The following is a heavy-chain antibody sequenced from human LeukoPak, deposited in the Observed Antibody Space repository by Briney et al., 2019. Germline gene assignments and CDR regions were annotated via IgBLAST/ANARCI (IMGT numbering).Heavy chain of an antibody. Sequence: GGSLRLSCAASGFTFSSYSMNWVRQAPGKGLEWVSHISSSSTIYYADSVKGRFTISRGNAKNSLYLQMNSLRAEDTAVYYCARAGFTFSDYFGSFFDYWGQGTLVTVSS. CDR1: GFTFSSYS. CDR2: ISSSSTI. D-gene: IGHD3-10*01. CDR3: ARAGFTFSDYFGSFFDY. V-gene: IGHV3-48*01. J-gene: IGHJ4*02.